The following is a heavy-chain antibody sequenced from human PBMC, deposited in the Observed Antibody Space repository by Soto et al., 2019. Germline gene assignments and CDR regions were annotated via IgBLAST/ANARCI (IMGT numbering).Heavy chain of an antibody. CDR3: AREYQRSGYYAEGMDV. V-gene: IGHV4-30-4*01. J-gene: IGHJ6*02. CDR1: GGSISSCDYY. Sequence: LSLTCTVSGGSISSCDYYWSWIRQPPGKGLEWIGYIYYSGSTYYNPSLKSRVTISVDTSKNQFSLKLSSVTAADTAVYYCAREYQRSGYYAEGMDVWGQGTTVTVSS. D-gene: IGHD3-3*01. CDR2: IYYSGST.